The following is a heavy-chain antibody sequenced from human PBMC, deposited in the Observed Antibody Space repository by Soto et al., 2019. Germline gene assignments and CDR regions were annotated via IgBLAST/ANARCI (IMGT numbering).Heavy chain of an antibody. CDR2: IIPIFGTA. CDR1: GGTFSSYA. D-gene: IGHD3-22*01. V-gene: IGHV1-69*01. CDR3: ARDLYYYDSSGYSPYTDAFDI. Sequence: QVQLVQSGAEVKKPGSSVKVSCKASGGTFSSYAISWVRQAPGQGLEWMGGIIPIFGTANYAQKFQDRVTITADESTSTAYMELSSLRSEDTAVYYCARDLYYYDSSGYSPYTDAFDIWGQGTMDTVSS. J-gene: IGHJ3*02.